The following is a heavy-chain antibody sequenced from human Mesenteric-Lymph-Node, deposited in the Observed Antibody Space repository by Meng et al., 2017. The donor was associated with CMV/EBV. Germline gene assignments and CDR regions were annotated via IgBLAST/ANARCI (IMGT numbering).Heavy chain of an antibody. V-gene: IGHV1-24*01. Sequence: GESLKISCAVSGFTVSKNYMSWVRQAPGKGLEWMGSFDPEDGERIYARKFQGRVTMTGDTSTDTAYMELSSLRSEDTAVYYCATPIFLLRFLEWPPVGGLDVWGQGTTVTVSS. CDR2: FDPEDGER. CDR3: ATPIFLLRFLEWPPVGGLDV. D-gene: IGHD3-3*01. J-gene: IGHJ6*02. CDR1: GFTVSKNY.